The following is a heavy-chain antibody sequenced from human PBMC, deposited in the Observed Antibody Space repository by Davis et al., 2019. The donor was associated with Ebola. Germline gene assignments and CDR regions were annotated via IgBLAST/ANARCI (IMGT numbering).Heavy chain of an antibody. CDR2: INHSGST. D-gene: IGHD2-21*02. J-gene: IGHJ6*01. CDR1: GGSFSGYY. V-gene: IGHV4-34*01. CDR3: VGTTLTAGSYQYYGMDV. Sequence: SETLSLTCAVYGGSFSGYYWSWIRQPPGKGLEWIGEINHSGSTNYNPSLKSRVTISVDTSKNQFSLKLSSVTAADTAVYYCVGTTLTAGSYQYYGMDVWG.